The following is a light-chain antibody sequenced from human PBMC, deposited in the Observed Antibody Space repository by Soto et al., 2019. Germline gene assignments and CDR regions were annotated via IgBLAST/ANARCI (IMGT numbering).Light chain of an antibody. Sequence: DIQMTQSPSSLSAYLGDRVTITCWASQGISNYLAWYQQKPGRLPKLLLFGASTLQSGVPARFSGSGSGTLFTLTINGLLPEDVATYYCQKYGRAPFTFGPGTKVDFK. CDR1: QGISNY. CDR2: GAS. V-gene: IGKV1-27*01. CDR3: QKYGRAPFT. J-gene: IGKJ3*01.